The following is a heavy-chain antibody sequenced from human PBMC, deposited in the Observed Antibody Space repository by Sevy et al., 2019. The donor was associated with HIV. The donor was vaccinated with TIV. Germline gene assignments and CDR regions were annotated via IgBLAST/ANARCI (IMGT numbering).Heavy chain of an antibody. CDR1: GFAFSNYYA. J-gene: IGHJ6*02. D-gene: IGHD4-17*01. V-gene: IGHV3-30-3*01. CDR2: ISYDGSDK. CDR3: ARPRANYVDNYFFYAMDV. Sequence: GGSLRLSCAASGFAFSNYYAMHWVRQAPGKGLEWVALISYDGSDKYYAYSVKGRFTISRDNFKNTLYLQMNSLTTAATAVYYCARPRANYVDNYFFYAMDVWGQGTTVTVSS.